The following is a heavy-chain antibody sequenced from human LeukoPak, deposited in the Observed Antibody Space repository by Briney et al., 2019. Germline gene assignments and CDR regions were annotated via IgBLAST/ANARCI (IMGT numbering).Heavy chain of an antibody. CDR1: GFTFSNFA. CDR3: AKAGTQLVRGAFDI. D-gene: IGHD6-13*01. V-gene: IGHV3-23*01. J-gene: IGHJ3*02. CDR2: ISASADYT. Sequence: GGSLRLSCEASGFTFSNFALTWVRQAPGKGLEWVSSISASADYTHYADSVKGRFTISRDDSRNTLYLQMNSLRAEDTAVYYCAKAGTQLVRGAFDIWGQGTMVTVSS.